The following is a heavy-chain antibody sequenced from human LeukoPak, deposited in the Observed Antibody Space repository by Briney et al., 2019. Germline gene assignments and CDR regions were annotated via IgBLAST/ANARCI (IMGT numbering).Heavy chain of an antibody. CDR2: INPNSGGT. CDR1: GYTFTGYY. Sequence: ASVKVSCKASGYTFTGYYMHWVRQAPGQGLEWMGWINPNSGGTNYAQKFQGRVTMTRDTSISTAYMELSRLRSDDTAVYYCAREDMVRYGSGPLPFDYWGQGTLVTVSS. D-gene: IGHD3-10*01. J-gene: IGHJ4*02. V-gene: IGHV1-2*02. CDR3: AREDMVRYGSGPLPFDY.